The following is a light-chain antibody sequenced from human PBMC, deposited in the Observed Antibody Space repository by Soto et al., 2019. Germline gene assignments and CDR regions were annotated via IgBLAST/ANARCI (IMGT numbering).Light chain of an antibody. CDR3: QHYNTRSIA. J-gene: IGKJ4*01. Sequence: DIPMIQSPATLSASVGDRITITCRASENIFKYVAWYQQTSGSAPNLLIYAAPDLESGGPSRFSGSGSGTEFSLTIDNLQPNDSATYYCQHYNTRSIAFGGGTKVDVK. CDR2: AAP. CDR1: ENIFKY. V-gene: IGKV1-5*01.